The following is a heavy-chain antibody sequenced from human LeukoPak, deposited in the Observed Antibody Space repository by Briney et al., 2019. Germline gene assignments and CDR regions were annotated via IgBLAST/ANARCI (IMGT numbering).Heavy chain of an antibody. D-gene: IGHD5-18*01. Sequence: GGSLRLSCAASGFTFTNAWMSWVRQAPGKGLEWVGRIRSTTAGGTTDYAAPVKGRFIFSRDDSKNTLYLQMNSLKTEDTAVYYCTTSQGRYSYGYFGMDVWGQGTTVTVSS. CDR2: IRSTTAGGTT. J-gene: IGHJ6*02. CDR1: GFTFTNAW. CDR3: TTSQGRYSYGYFGMDV. V-gene: IGHV3-15*01.